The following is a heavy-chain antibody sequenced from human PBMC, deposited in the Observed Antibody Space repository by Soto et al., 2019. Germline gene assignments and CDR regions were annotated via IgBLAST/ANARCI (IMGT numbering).Heavy chain of an antibody. D-gene: IGHD2-2*02. CDR2: IKKESGGETR. Sequence: SHNDACLTWFRQAPEKGLAGVAGIKKESGGETRVYAVPVKGRFTISRDDSRHTLYLQMNSLRTEYTGVSYCTPVYLWSYYFEHWAQRTLVIV. CDR3: TPVYLWSYYFEH. J-gene: IGHJ4*01. CDR1: SHNDAC. V-gene: IGHV3-15*05.